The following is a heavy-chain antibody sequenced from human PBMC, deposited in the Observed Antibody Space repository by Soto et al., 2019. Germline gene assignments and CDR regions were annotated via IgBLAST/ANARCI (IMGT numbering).Heavy chain of an antibody. CDR2: IKQDGSEK. CDR1: GFTFSSYW. CDR3: SSSYYGDSDY. J-gene: IGHJ4*02. D-gene: IGHD4-17*01. V-gene: IGHV3-7*01. Sequence: GGSLRLSCAASGFTFSSYWMSWVRQAPGKGLEWMANIKQDGSEKYYVDSVKGRFTISRANAKNSLYLQMNSLRAEDTAVYYWSSSYYGDSDYWGQGTLVTVSS.